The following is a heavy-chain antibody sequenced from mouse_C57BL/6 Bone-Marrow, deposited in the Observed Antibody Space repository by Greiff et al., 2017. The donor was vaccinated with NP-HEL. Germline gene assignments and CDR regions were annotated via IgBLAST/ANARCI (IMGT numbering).Heavy chain of an antibody. CDR2: IDPENGDT. J-gene: IGHJ4*01. Sequence: EVQLQQSGAELVRPGASVKLSCTVSGFNIKDDYMHWVKQRPEQGLEWIGWIDPENGDTEYASKFQGKATITADTSSTPAYMQLSSLTSEDTAVYYRTTGGSSPYAMDYWGQGTSVTVSS. CDR3: TTGGSSPYAMDY. CDR1: GFNIKDDY. V-gene: IGHV14-4*01. D-gene: IGHD1-1*01.